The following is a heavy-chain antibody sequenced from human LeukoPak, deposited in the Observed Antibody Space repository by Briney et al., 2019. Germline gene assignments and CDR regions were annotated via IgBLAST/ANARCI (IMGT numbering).Heavy chain of an antibody. V-gene: IGHV1-2*06. Sequence: ASVNVSCKASGYTFTGYYMHWVRQAPGQGLEWMGRINPNSGGTNYAQKFQGRVTMTRDTSISTAYMELSRLRSDDTAVYYCARDSDCSSTSCYAFDIWGQGTMVTVSS. CDR3: ARDSDCSSTSCYAFDI. D-gene: IGHD2-2*01. J-gene: IGHJ3*02. CDR1: GYTFTGYY. CDR2: INPNSGGT.